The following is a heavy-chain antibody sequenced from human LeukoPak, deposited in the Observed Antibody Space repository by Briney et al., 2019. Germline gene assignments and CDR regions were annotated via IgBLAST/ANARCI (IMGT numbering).Heavy chain of an antibody. CDR3: ATEAARPGDY. CDR1: GFTFSSYG. V-gene: IGHV3-30*02. Sequence: GGSLRLSCAASGFTFSSYGMHWVRQAPGKGLEWVAFIQYDGSNKYYADSVKGRFTISRDNSKNTLYLQMNSLRAEDTAVYYCATEAARPGDYWGQGTLVTVSS. J-gene: IGHJ4*02. CDR2: IQYDGSNK. D-gene: IGHD6-6*01.